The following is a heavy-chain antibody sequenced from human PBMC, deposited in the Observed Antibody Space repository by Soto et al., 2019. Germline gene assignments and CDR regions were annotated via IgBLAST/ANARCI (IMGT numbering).Heavy chain of an antibody. Sequence: QVQLVESGGGLVKPGGSLRLSCAASGFSFSDYYMSWIRQAPGKGLEWVSYISGSGSTIYYADSVKGRFTISRDNAKKSLYLQMNSLGAEDTAVYYCARDYDFWTGYYPYYCMDVWGKGTTVTVSS. CDR3: ARDYDFWTGYYPYYCMDV. V-gene: IGHV3-11*01. CDR1: GFSFSDYY. J-gene: IGHJ6*03. CDR2: ISGSGSTI. D-gene: IGHD3-3*01.